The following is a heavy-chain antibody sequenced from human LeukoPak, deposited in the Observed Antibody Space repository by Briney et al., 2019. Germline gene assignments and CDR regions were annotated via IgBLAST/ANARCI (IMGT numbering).Heavy chain of an antibody. V-gene: IGHV4-39*07. J-gene: IGHJ4*02. CDR2: IYYSGST. Sequence: SETLSLTCTVSGGSISSSSYYWGWIRQPPGKGLEWIGSIYYSGSTFYNPSLKSRVTISVDTPKNQFSLKLSSVTAADTAVYYCARVFGLKYDSSGYYPRGFDYWGQGTLVTVSS. D-gene: IGHD3-22*01. CDR1: GGSISSSSYY. CDR3: ARVFGLKYDSSGYYPRGFDY.